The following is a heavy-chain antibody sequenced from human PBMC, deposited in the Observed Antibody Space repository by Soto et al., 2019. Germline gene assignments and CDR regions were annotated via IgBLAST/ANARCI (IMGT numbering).Heavy chain of an antibody. V-gene: IGHV3-30*18. Sequence: PGGSLRLSCAASGFTFSSYGMHWVRQAPGKGLEWVAVISYDGSNKYYADSVKGRFTISRDNSKNTLYLQMNSLRAEDTAVYYCAKDGSNCGGDCEYYFDYWGQGTLVTVSS. D-gene: IGHD2-21*02. CDR1: GFTFSSYG. J-gene: IGHJ4*02. CDR2: ISYDGSNK. CDR3: AKDGSNCGGDCEYYFDY.